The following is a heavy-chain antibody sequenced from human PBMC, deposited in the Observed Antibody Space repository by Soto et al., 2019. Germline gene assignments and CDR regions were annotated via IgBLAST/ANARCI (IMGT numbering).Heavy chain of an antibody. CDR3: AREGGYCTNGVCYNFDY. D-gene: IGHD2-8*01. CDR1: GYTFTGYY. V-gene: IGHV1-2*04. J-gene: IGHJ4*02. Sequence: QVQLVQSGAEVKKPGASVKVSCKASGYTFTGYYMHWVRQAPGQGLEWMGWINPNSGGTNYAQKVQGWVTMTRDTSISTAYMELSRLRSDDTAVYYCAREGGYCTNGVCYNFDYWGQGTLVTVSS. CDR2: INPNSGGT.